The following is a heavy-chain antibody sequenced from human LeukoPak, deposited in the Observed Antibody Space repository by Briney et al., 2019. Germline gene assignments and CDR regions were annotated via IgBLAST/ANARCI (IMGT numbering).Heavy chain of an antibody. CDR1: GFTFDDYT. J-gene: IGHJ4*02. CDR3: AKDSSMGGYLLGDYFDY. D-gene: IGHD5-12*01. Sequence: GGSLRLSCAASGFTFDDYTMHWVRQAPGKGLEWVSLISWDGGSTYYADSVKGRFTISRDNSKNSLYLQMNSLRTVDTALYYCAKDSSMGGYLLGDYFDYWGQGTLVTVSS. CDR2: ISWDGGST. V-gene: IGHV3-43*01.